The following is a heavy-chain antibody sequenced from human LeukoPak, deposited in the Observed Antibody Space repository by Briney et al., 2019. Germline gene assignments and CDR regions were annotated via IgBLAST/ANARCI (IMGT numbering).Heavy chain of an antibody. Sequence: SETLSLTCTVSGASITSYYWSWIRQPAGKELEWIGRIYASGSTTYNPSLKSRVTMAVDTSKTQFSLKLSSVTAADTAVYYCARDSGTTGEVKFDPWGQGTLVTVSA. J-gene: IGHJ5*02. CDR3: ARDSGTTGEVKFDP. V-gene: IGHV4-4*07. CDR1: GASITSYY. D-gene: IGHD3-10*01. CDR2: IYASGST.